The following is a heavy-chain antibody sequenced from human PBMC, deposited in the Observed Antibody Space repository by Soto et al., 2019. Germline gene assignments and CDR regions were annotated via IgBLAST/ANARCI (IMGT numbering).Heavy chain of an antibody. D-gene: IGHD2-8*01. V-gene: IGHV1-18*01. CDR1: GYTFTYYG. Sequence: GASVKVSCKPSGYTFTYYGISWVRQALGQGLEWMGWISTYNGNTNYAQKLQGRVTLTTDTSTSTAYMELRSLTSDDTAVYYCARWEDNGSAAIFDYWGQGTLVTVSS. J-gene: IGHJ4*02. CDR2: ISTYNGNT. CDR3: ARWEDNGSAAIFDY.